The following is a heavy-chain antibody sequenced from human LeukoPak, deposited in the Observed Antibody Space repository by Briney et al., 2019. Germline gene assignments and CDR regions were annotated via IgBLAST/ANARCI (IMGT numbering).Heavy chain of an antibody. CDR1: GYTFTSYD. D-gene: IGHD3-16*02. J-gene: IGHJ5*02. CDR2: MNPNSGNT. Sequence: GASVKVSCKASGYTFTSYDINWVRQATGQGLEWVGWMNPNSGNTGYAQKFQGRVTMTRNTPISTAYMELSSLRSEDTAVYYCAKGDYVWGSYRSEYNWFDPWGQGTLVTVSS. CDR3: AKGDYVWGSYRSEYNWFDP. V-gene: IGHV1-8*01.